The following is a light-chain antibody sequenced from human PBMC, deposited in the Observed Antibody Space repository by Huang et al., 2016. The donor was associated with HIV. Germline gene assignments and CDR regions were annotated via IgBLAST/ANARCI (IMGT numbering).Light chain of an antibody. V-gene: IGKV3-20*01. CDR1: QSVTSNY. CDR2: GAS. Sequence: EIVLTQSPGTLSLSPGERVTLSCRASQSVTSNYLAWYQQKPGRAPRLLIDGASNRATGIPERFSGSGSETDFTFTISRLEPEDFAVYYCHQYGGSPGTFGGGTKVEIK. J-gene: IGKJ4*01. CDR3: HQYGGSPGT.